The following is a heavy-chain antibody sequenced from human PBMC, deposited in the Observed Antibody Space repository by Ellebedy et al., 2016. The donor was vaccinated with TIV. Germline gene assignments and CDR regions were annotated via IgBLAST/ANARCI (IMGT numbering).Heavy chain of an antibody. CDR1: GYNFTSYA. CDR3: ARDRRRIAAAYYFDY. CDR2: INAGNGNT. D-gene: IGHD6-25*01. Sequence: AASVKVSCKASGYNFTSYAMHWVRQAPGQRREWMGWINAGNGNTKYSQKFQGRVTITRDTSASTAYMELSSLRSEDTAVYYCARDRRRIAAAYYFDYWGQGTLVTVSS. V-gene: IGHV1-3*01. J-gene: IGHJ4*02.